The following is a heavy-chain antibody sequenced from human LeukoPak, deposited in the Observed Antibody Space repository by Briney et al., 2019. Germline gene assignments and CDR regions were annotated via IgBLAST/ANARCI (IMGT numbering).Heavy chain of an antibody. V-gene: IGHV3-33*06. CDR3: AKSGYYDHYYMDV. CDR1: GFAFSSFG. J-gene: IGHJ6*03. D-gene: IGHD3-3*01. Sequence: PGGSLRLSCAASGFAFSSFGMHWVRQAPGKGLEWVAVIWYDGSNKYYADSVKGRFTISRDSSKNTVYLQMNSLRAEDTAVYYCAKSGYYDHYYMDVWGKGTTVTVSS. CDR2: IWYDGSNK.